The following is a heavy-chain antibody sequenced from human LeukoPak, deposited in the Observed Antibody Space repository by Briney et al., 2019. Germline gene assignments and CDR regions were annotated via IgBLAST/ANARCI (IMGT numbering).Heavy chain of an antibody. CDR2: IISKTDGGTT. CDR3: TTDGGYYDSTAVDY. J-gene: IGHJ4*02. CDR1: GFTFSNAW. Sequence: PGGSLRLSCAASGFTFSNAWMSWVRQAPGKGLEWVGRIISKTDGGTTDYAAPVKGRFTISRDDSKNTLYLQMNSLKTEDTAVYYCTTDGGYYDSTAVDYWGQGTLVTVSS. D-gene: IGHD3-22*01. V-gene: IGHV3-15*01.